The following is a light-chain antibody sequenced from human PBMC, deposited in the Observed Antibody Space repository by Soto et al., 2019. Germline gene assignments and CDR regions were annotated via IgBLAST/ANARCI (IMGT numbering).Light chain of an antibody. CDR2: AAS. J-gene: IGKJ2*01. CDR1: QSISVH. CDR3: QQSYITPYT. V-gene: IGKV1-39*01. Sequence: DIQMTQSPSSLSASVGDTVTITCRASQSISVHLNWYQQKGGKVPKLLIYAASNLYSGVPSRFSGSGSETDFALTISSLQPEDFATYYCQQSYITPYTFGQGTMVEIK.